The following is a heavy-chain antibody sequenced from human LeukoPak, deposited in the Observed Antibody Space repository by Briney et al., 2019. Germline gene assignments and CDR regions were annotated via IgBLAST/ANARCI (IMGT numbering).Heavy chain of an antibody. J-gene: IGHJ4*02. D-gene: IGHD4-17*01. CDR3: ARDRDYAFDS. CDR1: GFTFSSYA. Sequence: GGSLRLSCAASGFTFSSYAMTWVRQAPGKGLEWVSAIGGSGGSTYYADSVKGRFTISRDDAKNSLCLQMNSLRDEDTAVYYCARDRDYAFDSWGQGTLVTVSS. V-gene: IGHV3-23*01. CDR2: IGGSGGST.